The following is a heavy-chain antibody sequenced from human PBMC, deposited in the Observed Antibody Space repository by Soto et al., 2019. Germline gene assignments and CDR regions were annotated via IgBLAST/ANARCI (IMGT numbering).Heavy chain of an antibody. CDR1: GGSINNYY. J-gene: IGHJ6*02. V-gene: IGHV4-34*01. Sequence: PSETLSLTCTVSGGSINNYYWSWIRQPPGKGLEWIGEIIHSGSTNYNPSLKSRVTISVDTSKNQFSLKLSSVTAADTAVYYCARGLGRDVDNVWGQGTTVTVSS. CDR3: ARGLGRDVDNV. D-gene: IGHD1-26*01. CDR2: IIHSGST.